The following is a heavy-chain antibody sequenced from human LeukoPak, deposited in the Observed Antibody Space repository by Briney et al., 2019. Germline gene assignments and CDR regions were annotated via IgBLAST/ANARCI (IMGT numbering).Heavy chain of an antibody. J-gene: IGHJ4*02. D-gene: IGHD5-12*01. CDR3: ARKRWLQYYDY. CDR2: ISYSGNT. CDR1: GGSISNYY. V-gene: IGHV4-59*12. Sequence: SETLSLTCAVSGGSISNYYWSWIRQPPGKGLEWIGYISYSGNTNSNPSLKSRVTISVDTSKNQFSLKLSSVTAADTAVYYCARKRWLQYYDYWGQGTLVTVSS.